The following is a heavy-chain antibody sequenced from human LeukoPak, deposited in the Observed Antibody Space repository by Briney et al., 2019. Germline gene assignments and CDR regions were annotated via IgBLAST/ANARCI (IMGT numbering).Heavy chain of an antibody. Sequence: PGGSLRLSCAASGFTFSSYSMNWVRQAPGKGLEWVSSISSSSSYIYYADSVKGRFTISRDNAKNSLYLQMNSLRAEDTAVYYCARGSLYDSSGYYFDYWGQGTLVTVSS. V-gene: IGHV3-21*01. CDR1: GFTFSSYS. CDR2: ISSSSSYI. CDR3: ARGSLYDSSGYYFDY. D-gene: IGHD3-22*01. J-gene: IGHJ4*02.